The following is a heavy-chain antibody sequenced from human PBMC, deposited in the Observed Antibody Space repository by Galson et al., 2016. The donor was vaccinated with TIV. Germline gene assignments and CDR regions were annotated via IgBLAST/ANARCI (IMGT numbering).Heavy chain of an antibody. CDR3: ARTRSAAAGGLDF. CDR1: GFSLGTSGLC. CDR2: IDWDADK. J-gene: IGHJ4*02. D-gene: IGHD6-13*01. V-gene: IGHV2-70*11. Sequence: PALVKPTQTLTLTCTFSGFSLGTSGLCVSWVRQPPGKALEWLARIDWDADKYYSTSLKTRLTISKDTSKNKVVLMVTDVDPMDTATYFCARTRSAAAGGLDFWGQGTLVTVSS.